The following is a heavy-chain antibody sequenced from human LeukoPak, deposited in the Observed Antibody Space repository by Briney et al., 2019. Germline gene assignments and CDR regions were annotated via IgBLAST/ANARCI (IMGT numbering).Heavy chain of an antibody. CDR1: GGSISSYY. CDR3: ARDRYYYDSSGYPFNY. V-gene: IGHV4-59*12. D-gene: IGHD3-22*01. J-gene: IGHJ4*02. CDR2: IYYSGST. Sequence: SSETLSLTCTVSGGSISSYYWSWIRQPPGKGLEWIGYIYYSGSTNYNPSLKSRVTMSVDTSKNQFSLKLSSVTAADTAVYYCARDRYYYDSSGYPFNYWGQGTLVTVSS.